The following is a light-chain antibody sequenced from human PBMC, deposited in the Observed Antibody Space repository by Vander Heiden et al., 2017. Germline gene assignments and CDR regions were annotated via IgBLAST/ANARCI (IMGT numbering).Light chain of an antibody. CDR2: AAS. CDR1: QSISSY. J-gene: IGKJ5*01. V-gene: IGKV1-39*01. CDR3: QQSDSTPIT. Sequence: DIQMPQSPSSLSASVGDRVTITCRASQSISSYLNWYQQKPGKAPKLLIYAASSLQSGVPSRFSGSGSGTDFTLTISRLQPEDFATYYCQQSDSTPITFGQGTPLEIK.